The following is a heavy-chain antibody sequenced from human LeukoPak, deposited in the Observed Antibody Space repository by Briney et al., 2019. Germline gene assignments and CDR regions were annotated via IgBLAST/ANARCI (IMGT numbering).Heavy chain of an antibody. J-gene: IGHJ6*02. Sequence: GESLKISCKGSGYSFTSYWIGWVRQMPGKGLEWMGIIYPGDPDTRYSPSFQGQVTISADKSISTAYLQWSSLKASDTAMYYCARHASHYDFWSGYYKGYYYYGMDVWGQGTTVTVSS. V-gene: IGHV5-51*01. CDR2: IYPGDPDT. CDR1: GYSFTSYW. CDR3: ARHASHYDFWSGYYKGYYYYGMDV. D-gene: IGHD3-3*01.